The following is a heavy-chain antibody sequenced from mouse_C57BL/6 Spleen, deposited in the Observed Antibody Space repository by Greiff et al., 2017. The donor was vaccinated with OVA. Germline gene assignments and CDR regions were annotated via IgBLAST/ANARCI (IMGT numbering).Heavy chain of an antibody. CDR1: GYTFTSYC. D-gene: IGHD2-3*01. J-gene: IGHJ2*01. CDR3: ASRDDYVDY. V-gene: IGHV1-55*01. CDR2: IYPGSGST. Sequence: QVQLQQSGAELVKPGASVKMSCKASGYTFTSYCITWVKQRPGQGLEWIGDIYPGSGSTNYNEKFKSKATLTVDTSSSTAYMQLSSLTSEDSAVYYCASRDDYVDYWGQGTTLTVSS.